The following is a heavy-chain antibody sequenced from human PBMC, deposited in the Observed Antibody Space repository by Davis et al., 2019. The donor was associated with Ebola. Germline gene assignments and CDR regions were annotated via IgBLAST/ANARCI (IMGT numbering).Heavy chain of an antibody. CDR3: ARGDILTGGFDQ. CDR2: INPNNGVA. CDR1: GYFFTGFY. D-gene: IGHD3-9*01. J-gene: IGHJ4*02. V-gene: IGHV1-2*06. Sequence: ASVKVSCKASGYFFTGFYMHWVRQAPGQGLEWMGRINPNNGVANYAQKFQGRVTMTTETSISTAYMDLSRLTSDDTAVYYCARGDILTGGFDQWGQGTLVTVSS.